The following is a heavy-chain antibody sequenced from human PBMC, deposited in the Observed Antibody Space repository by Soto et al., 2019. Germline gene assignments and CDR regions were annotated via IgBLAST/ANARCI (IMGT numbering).Heavy chain of an antibody. CDR2: FNPTGDTA. J-gene: IGHJ6*02. D-gene: IGHD5-18*01. CDR3: ARGGRIVDTGIGYYYYHAMDV. Sequence: ASVNVSCKASGYTFTSYYIHWVRQAPGQGLEWMGIFNPTGDTASYAQKLQGRVTMTRDTSTGTAYMELGSLRSEDTAVYYCARGGRIVDTGIGYYYYHAMDVWGQGTTVTVS. CDR1: GYTFTSYY. V-gene: IGHV1-46*01.